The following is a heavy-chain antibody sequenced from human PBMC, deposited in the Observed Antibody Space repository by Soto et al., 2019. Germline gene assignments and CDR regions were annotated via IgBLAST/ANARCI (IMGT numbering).Heavy chain of an antibody. CDR3: VKEGFHYYDSSGYSNWFDP. CDR1: GFTFSRYG. D-gene: IGHD3-22*01. J-gene: IGHJ5*02. CDR2: ISYDGSNK. Sequence: QVQLVESGGGVVQPGRSLTLSCAASGFTFSRYGMHWVRQAAGNGLELVAVISYDGSNKYYADSVKGRFTISRDNSKNTLYLQMYSLRGEETAVYYCVKEGFHYYDSSGYSNWFDPWGQGTLVTVAS. V-gene: IGHV3-30*18.